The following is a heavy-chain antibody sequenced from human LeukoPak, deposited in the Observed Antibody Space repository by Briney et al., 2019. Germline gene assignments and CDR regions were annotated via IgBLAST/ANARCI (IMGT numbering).Heavy chain of an antibody. CDR2: ISSSGSTI. CDR1: GFTFSRYW. V-gene: IGHV3-48*03. Sequence: GGSLRLSCAASGFTFSRYWMHWVRQAPGKGLEWVSYISSSGSTIYYADSVKGRFTISRDNAKNSLYLQMNSLRAEDTAVYYCAELGITMIGGVWGKGTTVTISS. J-gene: IGHJ6*04. CDR3: AELGITMIGGV. D-gene: IGHD3-10*02.